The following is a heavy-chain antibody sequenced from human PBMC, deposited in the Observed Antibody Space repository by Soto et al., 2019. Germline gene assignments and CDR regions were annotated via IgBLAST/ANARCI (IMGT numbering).Heavy chain of an antibody. J-gene: IGHJ6*02. V-gene: IGHV1-18*01. CDR1: GYTFSNYG. D-gene: IGHD6-19*01. Sequence: QVQLVQSGAEVKKPGASVTVSCKTSGYTFSNYGINWVRQAPGQGLEWMGWISGYNGNTNYAQTVQGRVTMTTGTSTGTVYQELRSLKSGDKAIFYCSGFIMVGGWFDPNYYHGMDVCGQGTTVTVSS. CDR2: ISGYNGNT. CDR3: SGFIMVGGWFDPNYYHGMDV.